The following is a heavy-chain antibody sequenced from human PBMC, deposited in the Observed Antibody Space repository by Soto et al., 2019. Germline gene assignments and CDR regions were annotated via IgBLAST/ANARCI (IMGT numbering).Heavy chain of an antibody. D-gene: IGHD3-22*01. CDR2: IDPSDSQT. V-gene: IGHV5-10-1*01. CDR1: GYSFAGYW. Sequence: VESLKISCNGSGYSFAGYWITWVRQKPWKGLEWMGRIDPSDSQTYYSPSFRGHVTISATKSITTVFLQWSSLRAPDTAMYYCARQIYDSDTGPNFQYYFDSWGQGTPVTVSS. CDR3: ARQIYDSDTGPNFQYYFDS. J-gene: IGHJ4*02.